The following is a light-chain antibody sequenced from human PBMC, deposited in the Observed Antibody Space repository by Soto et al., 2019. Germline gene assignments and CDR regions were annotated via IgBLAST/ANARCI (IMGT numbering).Light chain of an antibody. V-gene: IGKV1-39*01. Sequence: DIQMTQSPSSLSASVGDRVTITCRTSQSIDSYLNWYQEKPGKAPNLLMYAAPSLQSGVPSRFSGSGSGTDFTLTITSLQPEDFATYYCQQSYSMPWTFGQGTKVEVK. CDR1: QSIDSY. CDR2: AAP. CDR3: QQSYSMPWT. J-gene: IGKJ1*01.